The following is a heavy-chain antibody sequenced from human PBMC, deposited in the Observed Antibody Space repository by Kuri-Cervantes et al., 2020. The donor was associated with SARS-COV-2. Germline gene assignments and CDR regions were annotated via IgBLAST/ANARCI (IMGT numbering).Heavy chain of an antibody. D-gene: IGHD2-2*01. V-gene: IGHV4-39*07. J-gene: IGHJ5*02. CDR3: ARRDLSSTSINNWFDP. CDR2: IYYSGST. CDR1: GGSISSSSYY. Sequence: GSLRLSCTVSGGSISSSSYYWGWIRQPPGKGLEWIGSIYYSGSTYYNPSLKSRVTISVDTSKNQFSLKLSSVTAADTAVYYCARRDLSSTSINNWFDPWGQGTLVTVSS.